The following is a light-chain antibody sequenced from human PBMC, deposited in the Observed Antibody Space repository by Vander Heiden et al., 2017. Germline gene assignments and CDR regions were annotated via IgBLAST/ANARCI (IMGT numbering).Light chain of an antibody. CDR3: AAWDDRLNSRV. CDR1: NSNIEFNF. V-gene: IGLV1-47*02. CDR2: DNT. J-gene: IGLJ3*02. Sequence: QSVLTQPPSASGTPGQRGTITWSGSNSNIEFNFVYWYQQLPRTAPKLLIYDNTPQPSGVPDRFSCSKSGTSASLAISWLRSEDEADYYCAAWDDRLNSRVFGGGTKLTVL.